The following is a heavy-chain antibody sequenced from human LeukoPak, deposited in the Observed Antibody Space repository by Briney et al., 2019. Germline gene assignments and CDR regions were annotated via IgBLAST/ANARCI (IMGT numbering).Heavy chain of an antibody. CDR3: ARDHRLGIDAFDI. V-gene: IGHV4-59*01. Sequence: PSETLSLTCTVSGGSISSYYWSWIRQPPGKGLEWIGYIYYSGSTNYNPSLKSRVTISVDTSKNQFSLKLSSVTAADTAVYYCARDHRLGIDAFDIWGQGTIVTVTS. CDR1: GGSISSYY. D-gene: IGHD7-27*01. CDR2: IYYSGST. J-gene: IGHJ3*02.